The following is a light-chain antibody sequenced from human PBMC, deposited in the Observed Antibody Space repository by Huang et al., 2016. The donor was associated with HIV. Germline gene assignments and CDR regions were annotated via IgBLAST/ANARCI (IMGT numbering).Light chain of an antibody. J-gene: IGKJ1*01. CDR3: QQYNSWPRT. V-gene: IGKV3-15*01. CDR2: AAS. CDR1: QIVSSH. Sequence: EIVMTQSPATLSVFPRERATLSCRASQIVSSHLAWYQQKPGQAPWLLIYAASTRATGIPARFSGSGSGTEFTLTIGSLQSEDFAVYYCQQYNSWPRTFGQGTKVEIK.